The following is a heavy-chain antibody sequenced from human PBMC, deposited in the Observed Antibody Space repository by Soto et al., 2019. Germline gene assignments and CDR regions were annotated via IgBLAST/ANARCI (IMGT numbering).Heavy chain of an antibody. CDR1: GGSISSGGYY. CDR2: IYYSGST. CDR3: ARGGGGTTLDAFDI. D-gene: IGHD2-15*01. Sequence: PSETLSLTCTVSGGSISSGGYYWSWIRQHPGKGLEWIGYIYYSGSTYYNPSLKSRVTISVDTSKNQFSLKLSSVTAADTAVYYCARGGGGTTLDAFDIWGQGTMVTVSS. J-gene: IGHJ3*02. V-gene: IGHV4-31*03.